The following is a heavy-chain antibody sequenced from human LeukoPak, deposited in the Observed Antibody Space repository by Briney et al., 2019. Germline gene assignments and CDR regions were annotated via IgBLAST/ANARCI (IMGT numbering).Heavy chain of an antibody. V-gene: IGHV3-64D*06. D-gene: IGHD3-10*01. CDR2: ISRDGGST. J-gene: IGHJ4*02. CDR3: VKDSSSGSNFDY. CDR1: GFTFCMYV. Sequence: PGGSLRLSCAASGFTFCMYVMHWVRQAPGKGLEYVSAISRDGGSTYYAGSVKGRFTISRDNSRNTLHLQMSSLRVEDTAVYYCVKDSSSGSNFDYWGQGTLVTVSS.